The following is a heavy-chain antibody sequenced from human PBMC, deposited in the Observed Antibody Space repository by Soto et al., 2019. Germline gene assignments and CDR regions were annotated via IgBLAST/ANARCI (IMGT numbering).Heavy chain of an antibody. CDR2: IDNSGSYI. J-gene: IGHJ4*02. V-gene: IGHV3-21*01. D-gene: IGHD4-4*01. CDR1: GFIFSDYT. CDR3: VRGDYRDY. Sequence: EVQLVESGGGLVKPGGSLRLSCEVSGFIFSDYTMNWVRQAPGKGLEWVASIDNSGSYIFYAGPLKGRFTISRDNANNSLFLQLRGLRAADTAVYFCVRGDYRDYWGQGTLAAVSS.